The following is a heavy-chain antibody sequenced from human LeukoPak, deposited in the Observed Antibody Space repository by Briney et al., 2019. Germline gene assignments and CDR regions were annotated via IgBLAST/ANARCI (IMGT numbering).Heavy chain of an antibody. J-gene: IGHJ4*02. CDR2: INSNSGGT. Sequence: GASAKVSCKASGYTFTGYYMHWVRQAPGQGLEWMGWINSNSGGTNYAQNFQGRVTMTRDTSITTAYMQLSRLGSDDTAVYYCVRDVPAATAGFDYWGQGTLVTVSS. D-gene: IGHD2-2*01. CDR3: VRDVPAATAGFDY. V-gene: IGHV1-2*02. CDR1: GYTFTGYY.